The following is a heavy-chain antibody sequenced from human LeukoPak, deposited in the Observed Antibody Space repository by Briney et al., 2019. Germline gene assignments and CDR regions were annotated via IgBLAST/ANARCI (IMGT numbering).Heavy chain of an antibody. Sequence: PGGSLRLSCAASGFTFSRFAMSWVRQAPGKGLEWVSGISGSGGGTYYADAMKGRFTISRDHSKNTLSLQMNSLIAADPAVHYCARRIPGPGQRFFPSGQGTLVSVSS. CDR1: GFTFSRFA. CDR3: ARRIPGPGQRFFP. D-gene: IGHD3-10*01. CDR2: ISGSGGGT. J-gene: IGHJ5*02. V-gene: IGHV3-23*01.